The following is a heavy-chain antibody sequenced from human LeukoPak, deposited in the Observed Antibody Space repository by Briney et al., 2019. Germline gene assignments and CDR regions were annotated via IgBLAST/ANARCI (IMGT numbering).Heavy chain of an antibody. V-gene: IGHV3-15*01. CDR1: GFTVTDAW. J-gene: IGHJ4*02. Sequence: GGSLRLSCAASGFTVTDAWMSWVRQSPGKGLEWVGRLKSKTDGATRDYAAAVKGRFTMSRDVSKNTFYLQMDSLQTEDTAVYFCATVRVNDYIWGTYRYSYFDYWGQGTLVTVSS. CDR2: LKSKTDGATR. CDR3: ATVRVNDYIWGTYRYSYFDY. D-gene: IGHD3-16*02.